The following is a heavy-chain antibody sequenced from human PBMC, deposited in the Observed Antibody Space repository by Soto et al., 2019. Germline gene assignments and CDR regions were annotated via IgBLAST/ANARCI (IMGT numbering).Heavy chain of an antibody. V-gene: IGHV4-34*01. D-gene: IGHD3-10*01. CDR2: INHSGST. CDR1: GGSFSGYY. CDR3: ASDYGRDFDY. Sequence: QVQLQQSGAGLLKPSETLSLTCAVFGGSFSGYYWNWIRQPPGKGLEWIGEINHSGSTTYNPSLKRRVTISVDTSKNQFTLMLSSVTAADTAVYYCASDYGRDFDYWGQGTLVTVSS. J-gene: IGHJ4*02.